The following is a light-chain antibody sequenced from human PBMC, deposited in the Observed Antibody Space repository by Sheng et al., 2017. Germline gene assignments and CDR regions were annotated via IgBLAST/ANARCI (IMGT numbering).Light chain of an antibody. CDR2: GAS. CDR3: QQYGSLVT. V-gene: IGKV3-20*01. CDR1: QSISSTY. Sequence: EIVLTQSPGTLSLSPGERATLSCRASQSISSTYLAWYRQKSGQAPRLLTYGASSRATGIPDRFSGSGSGTDFTLTISRLEPEDSAMYYCQQYGSLVTFGGGTKVEDQT. J-gene: IGKJ4*01.